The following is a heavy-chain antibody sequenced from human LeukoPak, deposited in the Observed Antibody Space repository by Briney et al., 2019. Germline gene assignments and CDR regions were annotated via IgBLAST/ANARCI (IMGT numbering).Heavy chain of an antibody. CDR2: ISGSGDST. V-gene: IGHV3-23*01. Sequence: GGSLRLSCAASGFTFSRSAMSWVRQAPAKGLEWVSGISGSGDSTYYADSVKGRFTISRDNSKNTLYLQMNGLRAEDTAVYYCATYRRGYHDSSESYYFDYWGQGTLVTVSS. CDR3: ATYRRGYHDSSESYYFDY. D-gene: IGHD3-22*01. J-gene: IGHJ4*02. CDR1: GFTFSRSA.